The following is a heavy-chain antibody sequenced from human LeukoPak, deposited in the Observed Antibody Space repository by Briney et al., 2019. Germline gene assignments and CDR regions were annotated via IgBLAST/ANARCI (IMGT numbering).Heavy chain of an antibody. Sequence: GGSLRLSCAASGFTFSSYEMNWVRRAPGKGLEWISYISSSGRTIYYADSVKGRFTISRDNAKNSLYLQMNSLRVEDTAVYYCARGSLTGEYDMDVWGQGTTVTVSS. D-gene: IGHD1-20*01. J-gene: IGHJ6*02. V-gene: IGHV3-48*03. CDR3: ARGSLTGEYDMDV. CDR1: GFTFSSYE. CDR2: ISSSGRTI.